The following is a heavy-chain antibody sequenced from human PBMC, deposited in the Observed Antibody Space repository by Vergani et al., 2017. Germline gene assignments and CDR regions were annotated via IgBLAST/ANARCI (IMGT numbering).Heavy chain of an antibody. CDR3: AVDGFSPFDH. Sequence: QVQLVQSGAEVKKPGSSVKVSCKASGGTFSSYAISWVRQAPGQGLEWMGRIITFSGTTNYAQRFQGRITITADESTRKVYMELSNLRPDDTAVYYCAVDGFSPFDHWGQGTLVTVSS. CDR1: GGTFSSYA. CDR2: IITFSGTT. V-gene: IGHV1-69*18. J-gene: IGHJ4*02.